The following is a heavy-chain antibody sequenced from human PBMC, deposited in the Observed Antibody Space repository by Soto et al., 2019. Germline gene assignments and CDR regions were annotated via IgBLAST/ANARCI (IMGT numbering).Heavy chain of an antibody. CDR2: ISSSSSTI. Sequence: EVQLVESGGGLVQPGGSLRLSCAASGFTFSSYSMNWVRQAPGKGLEWVSYISSSSSTIYYADSVKGRFTISRDNAKNSLYLQMNSLRAEDTAVYYCEKTGSGIDYWGQGTLVTVSS. CDR3: EKTGSGIDY. V-gene: IGHV3-48*01. CDR1: GFTFSSYS. J-gene: IGHJ4*02. D-gene: IGHD3-10*01.